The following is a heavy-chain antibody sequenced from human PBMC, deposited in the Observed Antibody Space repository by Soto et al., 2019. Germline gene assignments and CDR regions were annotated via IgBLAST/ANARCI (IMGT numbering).Heavy chain of an antibody. CDR3: ATPQDYDGCLDS. CDR2: INGGNGNT. V-gene: IGHV1-3*01. Sequence: ASVKVSCKASGYTFTSYAMHWVRQAPGQRLEWMGWINGGNGNTKYSQKFQGRVTITRDTSASTAYLELNSLISEDTAVYYCATPQDYDGCLDSWGQGTLVTVSS. D-gene: IGHD3-22*01. J-gene: IGHJ4*02. CDR1: GYTFTSYA.